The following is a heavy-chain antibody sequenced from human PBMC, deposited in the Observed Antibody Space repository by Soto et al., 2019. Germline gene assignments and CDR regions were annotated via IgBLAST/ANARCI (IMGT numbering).Heavy chain of an antibody. Sequence: ASGPTLVNPTQTLTLTCTFSGFSLSTSGMCVSWIRQPPGEALEWLARIDWDDDKYYSTSLKTRLTISKDTSKNQVVLTMTNMDPVDTATYYCARSAANYYDSSGGYYYGMDVWGQGTTVTVSS. V-gene: IGHV2-70*11. CDR3: ARSAANYYDSSGGYYYGMDV. D-gene: IGHD3-22*01. CDR2: IDWDDDK. CDR1: GFSLSTSGMC. J-gene: IGHJ6*02.